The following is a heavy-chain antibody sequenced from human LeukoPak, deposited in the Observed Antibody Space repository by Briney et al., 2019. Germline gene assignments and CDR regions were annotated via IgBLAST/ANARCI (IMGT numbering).Heavy chain of an antibody. CDR1: GFTFSSYA. D-gene: IGHD3-16*01. CDR3: AKTQRLWALYYFDY. J-gene: IGHJ4*02. Sequence: PGGSLRLSCAASGFTFSSYAMSWVRQAPGKGLEWVSVISGSGGSTSYADSVKGRFTISRDNSKNTLYLQMNSLRAEDTAVYYCAKTQRLWALYYFDYWGQGTLVTVSS. CDR2: ISGSGGST. V-gene: IGHV3-23*01.